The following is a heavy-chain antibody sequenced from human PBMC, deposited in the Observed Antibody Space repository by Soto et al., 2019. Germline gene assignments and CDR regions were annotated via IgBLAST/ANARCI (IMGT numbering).Heavy chain of an antibody. Sequence: PSETLSLTCAVSGGSISSSNWWGWVRQPPGKGLEWIGEIYHSGSTNYNPSLKSRVTISVDKSKNQFSLKLSSVTAADTAVYYCARSPINYYGSGSLDYWGQGTLVTVSS. CDR2: IYHSGST. D-gene: IGHD3-10*01. CDR1: GGSISSSNW. CDR3: ARSPINYYGSGSLDY. V-gene: IGHV4-4*02. J-gene: IGHJ4*02.